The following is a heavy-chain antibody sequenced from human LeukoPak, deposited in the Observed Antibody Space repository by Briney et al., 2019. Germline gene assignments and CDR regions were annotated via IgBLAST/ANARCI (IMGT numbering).Heavy chain of an antibody. V-gene: IGHV1-18*01. CDR3: ARVYYYGSGKGYYMDV. D-gene: IGHD3-10*01. CDR1: GYTFTSYG. CDR2: ISAYNGNT. J-gene: IGHJ6*03. Sequence: ASVKVSCKASGYTFTSYGISWVRQAPGQGLEWMGWISAYNGNTNYAQKLQGRVTMTTDTSTSTAYMELRSLRSDDTAVYYCARVYYYGSGKGYYMDVWGKGTTVTVSS.